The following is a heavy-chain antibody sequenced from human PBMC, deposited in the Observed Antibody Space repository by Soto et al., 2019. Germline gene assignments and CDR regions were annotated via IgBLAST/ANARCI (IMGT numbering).Heavy chain of an antibody. V-gene: IGHV4-30-4*01. J-gene: IGHJ3*02. CDR2: IYYSGST. Sequence: PSETLSLTCTVSGGSISSGDYYWSWIRQPPGKGLEWIGYIYYSGSTYYNPSLKSRVTISVDTSKNQFSLKLSSVTAADTAVNYFACAYDSSGPNSGGYGFDIWGQGTMVTVSS. D-gene: IGHD3-22*01. CDR3: ACAYDSSGPNSGGYGFDI. CDR1: GGSISSGDYY.